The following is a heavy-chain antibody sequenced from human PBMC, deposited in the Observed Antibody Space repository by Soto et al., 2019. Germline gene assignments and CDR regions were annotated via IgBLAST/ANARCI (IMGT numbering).Heavy chain of an antibody. CDR3: ARVGGTRGWY. V-gene: IGHV4-59*01. J-gene: IGHJ4*02. D-gene: IGHD2-15*01. CDR1: SDSISNYY. Sequence: QVQLQESGPGLVKPSETLSLTCTVSSDSISNYYWTWIRQPPGKGLEWIGYIHDSGRSNYNPSLKGRVGISVDTSKKQFSLKLNSVTAADTAVYYCARVGGTRGWYWGQGTLVTVSS. CDR2: IHDSGRS.